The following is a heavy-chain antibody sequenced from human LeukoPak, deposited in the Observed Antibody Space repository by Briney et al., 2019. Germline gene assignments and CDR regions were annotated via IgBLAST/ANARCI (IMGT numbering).Heavy chain of an antibody. D-gene: IGHD3-9*01. Sequence: GGTLRLSCAASGFTFSSYGMSWVRQAPGKGLEWVSAISGSGGSTYYADSVKGRFTISRDNSKNTLYLQMNSLRAEDTAVYYCAKDRYFDWLLQPYAFDIWGQGTLVTVS. V-gene: IGHV3-23*01. CDR1: GFTFSSYG. CDR3: AKDRYFDWLLQPYAFDI. CDR2: ISGSGGST. J-gene: IGHJ3*02.